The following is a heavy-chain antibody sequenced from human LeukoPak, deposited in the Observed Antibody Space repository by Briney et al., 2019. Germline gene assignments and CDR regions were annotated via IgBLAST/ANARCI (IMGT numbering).Heavy chain of an antibody. CDR2: IYYSGST. J-gene: IGHJ6*02. D-gene: IGHD3-10*01. V-gene: IGHV4-39*01. CDR1: GGSISSSSYY. Sequence: PSETLSLTCTVSGGSISSSSYYWGWIRQPPGKGLEWIGSIYYSGSTYYNPSLKSRVTISVDTSKNQFSLKLSSVTAADTAVYYCASGGSLRFGESNYYYYGMDVWGQGTTVTVSS. CDR3: ASGGSLRFGESNYYYYGMDV.